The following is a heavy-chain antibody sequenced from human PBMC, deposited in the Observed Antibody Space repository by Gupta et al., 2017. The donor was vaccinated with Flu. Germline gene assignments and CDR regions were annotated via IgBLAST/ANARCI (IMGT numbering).Heavy chain of an antibody. D-gene: IGHD3-10*01. J-gene: IGHJ5*02. CDR3: ARDRSGSYYNPNYFDP. Sequence: QVRLVQSGAEVKRPGASVKVSCEASGPTFRGHAIHWLRQVHGQSLEYMGWINTANGNTKYSQKFQGRATITRDTSANTAYMELSSLTSEDTAVYYCARDRSGSYYNPNYFDPWGQGSLVTVSS. CDR1: GPTFRGHA. V-gene: IGHV1-3*04. CDR2: INTANGNT.